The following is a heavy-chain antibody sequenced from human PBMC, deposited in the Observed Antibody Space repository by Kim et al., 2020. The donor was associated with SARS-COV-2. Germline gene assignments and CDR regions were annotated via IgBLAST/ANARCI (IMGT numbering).Heavy chain of an antibody. CDR3: TRETQWYFDL. Sequence: NIHYADSLKGRFTISRDNAKNSLYLQMDSLRAEDTALYYYTRETQWYFDLWGRGTLVTVSS. V-gene: IGHV3-11*04. CDR2: NI. J-gene: IGHJ2*01.